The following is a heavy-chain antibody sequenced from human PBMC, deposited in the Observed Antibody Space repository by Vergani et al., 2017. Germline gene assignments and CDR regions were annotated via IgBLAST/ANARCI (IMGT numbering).Heavy chain of an antibody. J-gene: IGHJ4*02. CDR1: GFTFSSYD. Sequence: EVQLVESGGGLVQPGGSLRLSCAASGFTFSSYDMHWVRQATGKGLEWVSSISSSRTYINYADSVKGRFTISRDNAKNSLYLQMNSLRAEDTAVYYCARDLTTVTYWGQGTLVTVSS. CDR3: ARDLTTVTY. CDR2: ISSSRTYI. D-gene: IGHD4-17*01. V-gene: IGHV3-21*01.